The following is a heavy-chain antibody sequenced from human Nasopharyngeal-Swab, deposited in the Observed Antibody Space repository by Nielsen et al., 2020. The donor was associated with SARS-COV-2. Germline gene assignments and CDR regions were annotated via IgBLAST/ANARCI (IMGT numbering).Heavy chain of an antibody. CDR1: GGSISSYY. D-gene: IGHD3-3*01. Sequence: SETLSLTCTVSGGSISSYYWSWIRQPPGKGLEWIGYISYSGPTNYNPSLKSRVTISVDTSKNQFSLKLSSVTAADTAVYYCARVQVPSYDFWSGYPYYYYMDVWGKGTTVTVSS. V-gene: IGHV4-59*01. CDR2: ISYSGPT. CDR3: ARVQVPSYDFWSGYPYYYYMDV. J-gene: IGHJ6*03.